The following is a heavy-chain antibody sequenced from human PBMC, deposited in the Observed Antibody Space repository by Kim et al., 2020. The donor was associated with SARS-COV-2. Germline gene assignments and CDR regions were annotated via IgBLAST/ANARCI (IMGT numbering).Heavy chain of an antibody. CDR3: ARNEN. J-gene: IGHJ4*02. Sequence: GGSLRLSCAASGFTFSRYWMSWVRQAPGKGLEWVANIKEVGSEKYYVDSVKGRFPISRDNAKNSLYLQMNSLRVEDTAVYYCARNENWGQGTLVTVSS. CDR1: GFTFSRYW. CDR2: IKEVGSEK. V-gene: IGHV3-7*01.